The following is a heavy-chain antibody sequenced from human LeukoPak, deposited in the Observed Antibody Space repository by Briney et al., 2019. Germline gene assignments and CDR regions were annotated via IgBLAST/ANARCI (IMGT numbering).Heavy chain of an antibody. Sequence: GGSLRLSCAASGFFFSDYYMSWIRQAPGKGLEWVSYISSSGSIIYYADSVKGRFTISRDNAKNSLYLQMNSLRAEDTALYYCAKDSSYDIWTPRGDYWGQGTLVIVSS. CDR3: AKDSSYDIWTPRGDY. CDR2: ISSSGSII. V-gene: IGHV3-11*01. J-gene: IGHJ4*02. D-gene: IGHD3/OR15-3a*01. CDR1: GFFFSDYY.